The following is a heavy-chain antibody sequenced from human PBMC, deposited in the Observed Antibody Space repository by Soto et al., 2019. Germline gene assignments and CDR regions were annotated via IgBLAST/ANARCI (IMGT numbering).Heavy chain of an antibody. D-gene: IGHD2-15*01. CDR1: GGSISSSSYY. J-gene: IGHJ6*03. Sequence: QLQLQESGPGLVKPSATLSLTCTVSGGSISSSSYYWGWIRQPPGKGLEWIGSIYYSGSTYYNPYLKSRVTISVDTSKNHFSLKLSSVTAADTAVYYCASIIGSSYYYYYYMDVWGKGTTVTVS. CDR2: IYYSGST. V-gene: IGHV4-39*01. CDR3: ASIIGSSYYYYYYMDV.